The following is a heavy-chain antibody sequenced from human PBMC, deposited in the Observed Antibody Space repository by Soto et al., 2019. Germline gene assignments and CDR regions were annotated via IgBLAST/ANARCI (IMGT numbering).Heavy chain of an antibody. D-gene: IGHD1-1*01. CDR3: AKLADPVQLELGDY. J-gene: IGHJ4*02. V-gene: IGHV3-23*01. CDR2: ISGSGGST. CDR1: GFTISSYA. Sequence: EVQLLESEGGLVQPGGSLRLSCAASGFTISSYAMSWVRQAPGKGLEWVSAISGSGGSTYCADSVKGRFTISRDNSKNTLYLQMNSLRAEDTAVYYCAKLADPVQLELGDYWGQGTLVTVSS.